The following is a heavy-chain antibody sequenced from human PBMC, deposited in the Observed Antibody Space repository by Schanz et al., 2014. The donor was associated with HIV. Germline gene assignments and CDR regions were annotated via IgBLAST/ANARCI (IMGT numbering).Heavy chain of an antibody. CDR3: ARDVAGCSGTSCYSDAFDI. CDR1: GFTFSSYG. D-gene: IGHD2-2*01. CDR2: ISHDGSNK. J-gene: IGHJ3*02. Sequence: QVQLVESGGGVVQPGRSLRLSCAASGFTFSSYGMHWVRQAPGKGLEWVTVISHDGSNKYYADSVKGRFTISRDNSKNTLFLQMNSLRAEDTAVYFCARDVAGCSGTSCYSDAFDIWGQGTLVTVSS. V-gene: IGHV3-30*03.